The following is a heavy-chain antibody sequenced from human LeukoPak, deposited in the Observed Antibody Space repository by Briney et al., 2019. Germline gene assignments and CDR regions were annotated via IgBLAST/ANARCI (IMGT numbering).Heavy chain of an antibody. CDR2: TSYDGSDK. J-gene: IGHJ3*02. CDR1: GFTFSSYG. D-gene: IGHD2-2*02. Sequence: GGSLRLSCAASGFTFSSYGMHWVPQAPGKGLEWVAVTSYDGSDKYYADSVKGRFTISRDNSKNTLYLQMSSLRAEDTAVYYCAKEETYNAFDIWGQGTMVTVSS. CDR3: AKEETYNAFDI. V-gene: IGHV3-30*18.